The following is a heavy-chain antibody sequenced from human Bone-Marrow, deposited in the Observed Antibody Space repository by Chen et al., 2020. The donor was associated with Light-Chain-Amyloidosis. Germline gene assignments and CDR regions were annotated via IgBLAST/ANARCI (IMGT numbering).Heavy chain of an antibody. J-gene: IGHJ4*02. CDR3: AKDKRGSSSSWSHYFDY. CDR2: ISGDGGST. D-gene: IGHD6-13*01. V-gene: IGHV3-43*02. CDR1: GFTFDDYA. Sequence: EVQLVESGGGMVQPGGSLRLTCAASGFTFDDYAMHWVRQAPGKGLEWVSLISGDGGSTYYADSVKGRFTISRDNSKNSLYLQMNSLRTEDTALYYCAKDKRGSSSSWSHYFDYWGQGTLVTVSS.